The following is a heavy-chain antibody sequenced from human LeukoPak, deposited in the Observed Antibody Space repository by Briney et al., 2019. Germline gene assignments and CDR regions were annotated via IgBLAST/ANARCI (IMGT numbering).Heavy chain of an antibody. D-gene: IGHD6-19*01. J-gene: IGHJ4*02. Sequence: GGSLRLSCAASGFTFSRYSLHWVRPAPPMEVQWVSSISSTSTYIYYADSVKGRFTISRDNAKNSLYLQINSLRAEDTSIYYCARGEQWLPYFNFWGQGSLVTVSS. V-gene: IGHV3-21*01. CDR1: GFTFSRYS. CDR3: ARGEQWLPYFNF. CDR2: ISSTSTYI.